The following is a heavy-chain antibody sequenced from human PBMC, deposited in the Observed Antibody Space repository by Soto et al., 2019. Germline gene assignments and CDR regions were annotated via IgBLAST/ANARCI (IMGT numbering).Heavy chain of an antibody. J-gene: IGHJ4*02. CDR1: LFNVSINY. CDR3: AGGFSYGYIDH. D-gene: IGHD5-18*01. Sequence: WGSLRISCAPYLFNVSINYMSLVRQAPGRGLELLSVIFAGGGAYYADSVKGRFTISKDNSKNRVYLQMNTLRAGDTAVYYCAGGFSYGYIDHWGQGTTVTGSS. V-gene: IGHV3-53*01. CDR2: IFAGGGA.